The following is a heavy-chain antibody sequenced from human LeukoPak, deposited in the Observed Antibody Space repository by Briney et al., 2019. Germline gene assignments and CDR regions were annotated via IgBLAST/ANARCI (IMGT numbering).Heavy chain of an antibody. CDR3: AKEDSVRREFDY. J-gene: IGHJ4*02. Sequence: GGSLRLSCAASAFTLTSYATSWVRQAPGKGREWVSGISDSGGSTNYAASVKGRFTISRDNSKDTLYLQMNSLRAEDTAVYYCAKEDSVRREFDYWGQGTLATVSS. V-gene: IGHV3-23*01. CDR2: ISDSGGST. CDR1: AFTLTSYA.